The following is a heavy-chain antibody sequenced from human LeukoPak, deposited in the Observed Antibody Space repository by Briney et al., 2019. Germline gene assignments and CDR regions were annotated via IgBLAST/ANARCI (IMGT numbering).Heavy chain of an antibody. CDR2: IYHSGST. V-gene: IGHV4-30-2*01. Sequence: SQTLSLTCAVSGGSISSGGYSWSWIRQPPGKGLEWIGYIYHSGSTYYNPSLKSRVTISVDRSKNQFSLKLSSVTAADTAVYYCARGLITMVRGVIGPTSFDLWGRGTLVTVSS. CDR1: GGSISSGGYS. D-gene: IGHD3-10*01. CDR3: ARGLITMVRGVIGPTSFDL. J-gene: IGHJ2*01.